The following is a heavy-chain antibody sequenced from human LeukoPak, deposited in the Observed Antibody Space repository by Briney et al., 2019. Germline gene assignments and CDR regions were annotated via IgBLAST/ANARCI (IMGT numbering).Heavy chain of an antibody. Sequence: SETLSLTCTVSGGSISSSSYYWGWIRQHPGKGLEWIGSIYYSGSTYYNPSLKSRVTISVDTSKNQFSLKLSSVTAADTAVYYCARQGLDGGAFYWGQGTLVTVSS. J-gene: IGHJ4*02. CDR1: GGSISSSSYY. D-gene: IGHD4-23*01. V-gene: IGHV4-39*01. CDR2: IYYSGST. CDR3: ARQGLDGGAFY.